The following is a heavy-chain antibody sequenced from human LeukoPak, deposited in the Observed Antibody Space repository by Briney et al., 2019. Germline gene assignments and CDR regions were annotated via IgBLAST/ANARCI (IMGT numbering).Heavy chain of an antibody. V-gene: IGHV3-21*01. CDR1: GFTFSSYS. Sequence: GGSLRLSCAASGFTFSSYSMNWVRQAPGKGLEWVSSISSSSSYIYYADPVKGRFTISRDNAKSSLYLQMNSLRAEDTAVYYCARDRMVAGSFDYWGQGTLVTVSS. J-gene: IGHJ4*02. CDR3: ARDRMVAGSFDY. CDR2: ISSSSSYI. D-gene: IGHD6-19*01.